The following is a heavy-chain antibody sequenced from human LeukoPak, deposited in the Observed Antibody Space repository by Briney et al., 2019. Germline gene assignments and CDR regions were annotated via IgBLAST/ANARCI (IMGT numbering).Heavy chain of an antibody. V-gene: IGHV4-34*01. CDR1: GGSFSGYY. J-gene: IGHJ4*02. CDR3: ARRYGYSSGWYVRTKGFDY. Sequence: PSETLSLTCAVYGGSFSGYYWSWIRQPPGKGLEWIGEINHSGSTNYNPSLKSRVTISVDTSKNQFSLKLSSVTAADTAVYYCARRYGYSSGWYVRTKGFDYWGQGTLVTVSS. D-gene: IGHD6-19*01. CDR2: INHSGST.